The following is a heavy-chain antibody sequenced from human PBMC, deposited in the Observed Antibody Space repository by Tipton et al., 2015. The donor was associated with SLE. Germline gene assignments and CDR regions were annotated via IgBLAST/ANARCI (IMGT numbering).Heavy chain of an antibody. D-gene: IGHD5-12*01. J-gene: IGHJ4*02. V-gene: IGHV3-53*05. CDR3: ATPGEYSGYGWAF. Sequence: SLRLSCAASGFTVSSNYKSWVRQAPGKGLEWVSVIYSGGSTYYTDTVKGRFTISRDNSKNTLYLQMNSLRAEDTAVYYCATPGEYSGYGWAFWGQGTLVTVSS. CDR1: GFTVSSNY. CDR2: IYSGGST.